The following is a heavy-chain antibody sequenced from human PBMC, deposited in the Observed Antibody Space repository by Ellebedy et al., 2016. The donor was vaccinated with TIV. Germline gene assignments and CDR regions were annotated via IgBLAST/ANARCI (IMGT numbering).Heavy chain of an antibody. J-gene: IGHJ6*02. V-gene: IGHV3-13*01. CDR2: IGTAGDT. Sequence: GGSLRLSXAASGFTFSSYDMHWVRQATGKGLEWVSAIGTAGDTYYPGSVKGRFTISRENAKNSLYLQMNSLRAEDTAVYYCARQQLVDFYYYYYGMDVWGQGTTVTVSS. CDR1: GFTFSSYD. D-gene: IGHD6-13*01. CDR3: ARQQLVDFYYYYYGMDV.